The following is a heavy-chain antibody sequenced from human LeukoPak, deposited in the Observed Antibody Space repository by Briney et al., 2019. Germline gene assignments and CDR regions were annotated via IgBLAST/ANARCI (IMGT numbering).Heavy chain of an antibody. V-gene: IGHV4-59*08. Sequence: SETLSLTCSVSGDSISSYYWNWIRQPPGKRLEWIGYTHYSGRTTYNPSLKSRVTTSVDMSKSQFSLTLSSETADDTAVYYCARWKEQLYAFDIWGQGTMVIVSS. CDR2: THYSGRT. CDR1: GDSISSYY. CDR3: ARWKEQLYAFDI. J-gene: IGHJ3*02. D-gene: IGHD1/OR15-1a*01.